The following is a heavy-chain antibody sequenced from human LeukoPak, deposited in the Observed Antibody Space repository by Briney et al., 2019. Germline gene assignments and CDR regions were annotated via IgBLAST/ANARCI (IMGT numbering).Heavy chain of an antibody. CDR1: GGSIVSTNW. CDR2: ISLAGRT. CDR3: SRESGAFCPFGY. Sequence: SQTPSLTLCVFGGSIVSTNWGSWVRQPPGQGLVWIGEISLAGRTNYNPSLNGRVTMSLDESSNQLSLNLTSVTAADTAIYYCSRESGAFCPFGYWGQGTLVIVPS. D-gene: IGHD1-26*01. J-gene: IGHJ4*02. V-gene: IGHV4-4*02.